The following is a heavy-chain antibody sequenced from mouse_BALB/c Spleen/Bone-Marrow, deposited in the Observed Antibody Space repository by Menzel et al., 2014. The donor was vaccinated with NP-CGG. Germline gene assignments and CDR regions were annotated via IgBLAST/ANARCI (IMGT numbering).Heavy chain of an antibody. V-gene: IGHV1-7*01. Sequence: VQLQQSGPEQAKPGASVKMSCKASGYTFXDTWIHWIKQRPGQGLEWIGYINPSTGYAEYNQNFKDKATLTVDKSSSTAYMQLSSLTSEDSAVYYCARDYWGQGTTLTVSS. CDR3: ARDY. CDR2: INPSTGYA. CDR1: GYTFXDTW. J-gene: IGHJ2*01.